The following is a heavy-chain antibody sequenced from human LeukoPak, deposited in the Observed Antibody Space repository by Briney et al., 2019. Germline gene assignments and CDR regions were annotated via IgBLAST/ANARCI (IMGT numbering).Heavy chain of an antibody. CDR2: IYTGGST. V-gene: IGHV3-53*01. CDR1: GFTFSSYW. D-gene: IGHD2-15*01. Sequence: PGGSLRLSCAASGFTFSSYWMSWVRLAPGKGLEWVSVIYTGGSTYYADSVKGRFTISRDNSKNTLYLQMNSLRAEDTAVYYCARGYCSGGSCYPVWLDPWGQGTLVTVSS. CDR3: ARGYCSGGSCYPVWLDP. J-gene: IGHJ5*02.